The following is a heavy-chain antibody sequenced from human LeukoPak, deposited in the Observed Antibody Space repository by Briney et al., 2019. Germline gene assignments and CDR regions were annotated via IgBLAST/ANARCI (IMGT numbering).Heavy chain of an antibody. J-gene: IGHJ4*02. V-gene: IGHV1-69*04. CDR2: IIPILGIA. D-gene: IGHD3-3*01. CDR3: ARGTKSGYYTGYFDY. CDR1: GGTFSSYA. Sequence: SAKVSCKASGGTFSSYAISWVRQAPGQGLEWMGRIIPILGIANYAQKFQGRVTITADKSTSTAYMELSSLRSEDTAVYYCARGTKSGYYTGYFDYWGQGTLVTVSS.